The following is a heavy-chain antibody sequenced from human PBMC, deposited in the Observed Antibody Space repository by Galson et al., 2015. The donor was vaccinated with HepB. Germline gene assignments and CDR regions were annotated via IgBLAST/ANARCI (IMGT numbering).Heavy chain of an antibody. J-gene: IGHJ5*02. CDR1: GYTFTGYG. CDR3: ARDLNNWNDVDWFDP. D-gene: IGHD1-20*01. CDR2: INTKTGNP. V-gene: IGHV7-4-1*02. Sequence: SVKVSCKASGYTFTGYGMNWVRQAPGQGLEWMGWINTKTGNPTYAQDFTGRFVFSLDTSVNTAYLQINSLKAEDTAVYYCARDLNNWNDVDWFDPWGQGTLVTVSS.